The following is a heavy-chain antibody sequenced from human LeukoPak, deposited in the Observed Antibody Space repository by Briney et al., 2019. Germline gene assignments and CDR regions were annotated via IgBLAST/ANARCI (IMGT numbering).Heavy chain of an antibody. D-gene: IGHD2-2*01. CDR3: ARGGSLGYCSSTSCYGPFDP. J-gene: IGHJ5*02. CDR1: GGTFSSYA. CDR2: IIPILGIA. V-gene: IGHV1-69*04. Sequence: ASVKVSCKASGGTFSSYAISWVRQAPGQGLEWMGRIIPILGIANYAQKFQGRVTIAADKSTSTAYMELSSLRSEDTAVYYCARGGSLGYCSSTSCYGPFDPWGQGTLVTVSS.